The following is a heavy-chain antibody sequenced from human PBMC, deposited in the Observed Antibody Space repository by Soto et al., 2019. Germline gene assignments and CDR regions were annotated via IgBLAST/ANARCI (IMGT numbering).Heavy chain of an antibody. CDR2: IYYSGST. CDR3: ARDSNYDAWVGYYYYGMDV. Sequence: SETLSLTCTVSAGSISSSSYYWGWIRQPPGKGLEWIGSIYYSGSTYYNPSLKSRVTISVDTSKNQFSLKLSSVTAADTAVYYCARDSNYDAWVGYYYYGMDVWGKGTTVTVS. J-gene: IGHJ6*04. CDR1: AGSISSSSYY. D-gene: IGHD4-4*01. V-gene: IGHV4-39*02.